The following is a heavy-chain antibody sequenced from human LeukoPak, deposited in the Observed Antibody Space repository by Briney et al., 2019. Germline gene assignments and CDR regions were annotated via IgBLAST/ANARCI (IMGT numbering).Heavy chain of an antibody. Sequence: PGGPLRLSCAASGFTFSSYSMNWVRQAPGKGLEWVSYISSSSSTIYYADSVKGRFTISRDNAKNSLYLQMNSLRAEDTAVYYCARDLSSRGRTVTTDYFDYWGQGTLVTVSS. CDR3: ARDLSSRGRTVTTDYFDY. CDR1: GFTFSSYS. J-gene: IGHJ4*02. D-gene: IGHD4-17*01. V-gene: IGHV3-48*04. CDR2: ISSSSSTI.